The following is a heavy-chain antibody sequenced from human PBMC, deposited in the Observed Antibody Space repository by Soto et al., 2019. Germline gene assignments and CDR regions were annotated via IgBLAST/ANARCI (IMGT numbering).Heavy chain of an antibody. CDR2: ISSNGGST. CDR3: VKASGDFWSGYYHDY. Sequence: GGSLRLSCSASGFTFSSYAMHWVRQAPGKGLEYVSAISSNGGSTYYAESVKGRFTITRDNSKNNLYLQMSSLRAEDTAVYYCVKASGDFWSGYYHDYWGQGTLVT. J-gene: IGHJ4*02. CDR1: GFTFSSYA. V-gene: IGHV3-64D*08. D-gene: IGHD3-3*01.